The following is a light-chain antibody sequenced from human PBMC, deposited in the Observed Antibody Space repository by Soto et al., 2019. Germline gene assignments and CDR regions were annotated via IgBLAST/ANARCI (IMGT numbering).Light chain of an antibody. CDR3: QQGYSTPRT. Sequence: DIQMTQSPSSLSASVGYRVTITCRASQSIAIYLNWYQQKHGKAPELLIYAASSLQSGVPSRFSGSGSGTDFTLTISSLQPEDFATYFCQQGYSTPRTFGQGTRVDIK. V-gene: IGKV1-39*01. J-gene: IGKJ1*01. CDR2: AAS. CDR1: QSIAIY.